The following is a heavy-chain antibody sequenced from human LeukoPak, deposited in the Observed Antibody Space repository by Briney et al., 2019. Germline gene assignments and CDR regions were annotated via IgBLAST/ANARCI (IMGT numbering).Heavy chain of an antibody. CDR3: ARELKVSKFDP. J-gene: IGHJ5*02. Sequence: SGTLSLTCTVSGGSISSYYWSWIRQPPGKGLEWIGYIYYSGSTNYNPSLKSRVTISVDTSKNQFSLKLSSVTAADTAVYYCARELKVSKFDPWGQGTLVTVSS. CDR2: IYYSGST. V-gene: IGHV4-59*01. CDR1: GGSISSYY.